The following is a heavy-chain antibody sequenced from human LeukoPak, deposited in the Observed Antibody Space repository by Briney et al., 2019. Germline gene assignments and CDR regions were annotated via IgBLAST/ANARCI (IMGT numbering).Heavy chain of an antibody. CDR3: AREERWFGELFSTFDY. J-gene: IGHJ4*02. V-gene: IGHV3-23*01. CDR2: ISRGGDVT. D-gene: IGHD3-10*01. Sequence: GGSLRLSCAASGFTFSTYAMTWVRQAPGKGLEWVSLISRGGDVTYYADSVKGRFTISRDSSKNTLHLQMHSLRAEDTAVYYCAREERWFGELFSTFDYWGQGTLVTVSS. CDR1: GFTFSTYA.